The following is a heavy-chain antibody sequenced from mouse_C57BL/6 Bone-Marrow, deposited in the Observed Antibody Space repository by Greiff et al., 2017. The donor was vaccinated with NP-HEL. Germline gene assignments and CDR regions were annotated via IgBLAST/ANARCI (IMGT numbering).Heavy chain of an antibody. CDR3: ARSRYYYGSSPSYWYFDV. CDR1: GYAFSSSW. V-gene: IGHV1-82*01. D-gene: IGHD1-1*01. CDR2: IYPGDGDT. Sequence: QVQLQQSGPELVKPGASVKISCKASGYAFSSSWMNWVKQRPGKGLEWIGRIYPGDGDTNYNGKFKGKATLTADKSSSTAYMQLSSLTSEDSAVYFCARSRYYYGSSPSYWYFDVWGTGTTVTVSS. J-gene: IGHJ1*03.